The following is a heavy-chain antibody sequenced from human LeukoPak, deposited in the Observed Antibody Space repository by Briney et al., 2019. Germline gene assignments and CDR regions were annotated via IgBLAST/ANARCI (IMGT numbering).Heavy chain of an antibody. CDR1: GFTFDDYA. D-gene: IGHD3-9*01. CDR2: INWNSGSI. J-gene: IGHJ4*02. Sequence: PGGSLRLSCAASGFTFDDYAMHWVRQAPGKGLEWVSGINWNSGSIGYADSVKGRLTISRDNSKSTLYLQMNSLRAEDTAVYYCAKDRYLDWLQPSFDYWGQGTLVTVSS. CDR3: AKDRYLDWLQPSFDY. V-gene: IGHV3-9*01.